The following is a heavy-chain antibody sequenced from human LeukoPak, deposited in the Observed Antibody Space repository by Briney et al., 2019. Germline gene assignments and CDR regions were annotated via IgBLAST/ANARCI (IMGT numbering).Heavy chain of an antibody. CDR2: IYYSGST. D-gene: IGHD3-10*01. J-gene: IGHJ4*02. CDR1: GGSISSYY. V-gene: IGHV4-59*01. Sequence: PSETLSLTCTVSGGSISSYYWSWIRQPPGKGXXXXGYIYYSGSTNYNPSLKSRVTISVDTSKNQFSLKLSSVTAADTAVYYCARETMVRGVITDDYWGQGTLVTVSS. CDR3: ARETMVRGVITDDY.